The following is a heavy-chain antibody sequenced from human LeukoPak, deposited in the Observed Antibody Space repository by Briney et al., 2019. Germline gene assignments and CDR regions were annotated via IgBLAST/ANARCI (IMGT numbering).Heavy chain of an antibody. CDR2: IYHSGST. D-gene: IGHD1-7*01. J-gene: IGHJ4*02. V-gene: IGHV4-38-2*02. CDR1: GYSISSGYY. CDR3: ARDWNYSVDY. Sequence: SETLSLTCTVSGYSISSGYYWGWIRQPPGKGLEWIGSIYHSGSTYYNPSLKSRVTLSVDTSKNQFSLKLSSVTAADTAVYHCARDWNYSVDYWGQGTLVTVSS.